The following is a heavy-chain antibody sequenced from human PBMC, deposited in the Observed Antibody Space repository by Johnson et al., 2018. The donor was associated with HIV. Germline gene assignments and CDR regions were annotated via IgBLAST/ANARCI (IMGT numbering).Heavy chain of an antibody. D-gene: IGHD6-19*01. V-gene: IGHV3-23*04. CDR2: ISGSGGST. Sequence: EVQLVESGGGLAQPGGSLRLSCAASGFTFSSYAMSWVRQAPGKGLEWVSAISGSGGSTYYADSVQGRFTISRDNSKNTLYLQMNSLRGEDTAVYYCAKDLPSGWDGGDAFDIWGQGTMVIVSS. J-gene: IGHJ3*02. CDR3: AKDLPSGWDGGDAFDI. CDR1: GFTFSSYA.